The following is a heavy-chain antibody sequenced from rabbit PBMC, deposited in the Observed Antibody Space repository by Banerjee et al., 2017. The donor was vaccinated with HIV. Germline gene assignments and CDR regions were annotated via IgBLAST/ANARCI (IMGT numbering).Heavy chain of an antibody. CDR3: ARRVGGYTYGIGL. CDR2: IYAGSSGTT. V-gene: IGHV1S45*01. D-gene: IGHD6-1*01. CDR1: GFSFNNKYV. Sequence: QEQLEESGGDLVKPEGSLTLTCTASGFSFNNKYVMCWVRQAPGKGLEWIACIYAGSSGTTYYASWAKGRFTISKTSSTTVTLQMTSLTAADTATYFCARRVGGYTYGIGLWGPGTLVTVS. J-gene: IGHJ6*01.